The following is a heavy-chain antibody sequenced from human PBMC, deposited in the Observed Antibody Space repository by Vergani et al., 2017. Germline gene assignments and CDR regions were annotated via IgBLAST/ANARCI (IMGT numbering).Heavy chain of an antibody. CDR2: ISSSSSYR. J-gene: IGHJ1*01. D-gene: IGHD2-2*01. CDR3: ASGVPGYQLATQYFQH. V-gene: IGHV3-21*01. Sequence: EVQLVESGGGLVKPGGSLRISCVASGFTFGSYSVNWVRPAPRKGLEWGSFISSSSSYRYYADSVKGRYTISRDNGEYSLLLQMNSLRPQETAVYYCASGVPGYQLATQYFQHWGQGTLVTVSS. CDR1: GFTFGSYS.